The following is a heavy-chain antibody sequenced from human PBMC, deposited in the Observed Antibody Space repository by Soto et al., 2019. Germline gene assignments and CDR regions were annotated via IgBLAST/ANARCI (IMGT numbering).Heavy chain of an antibody. D-gene: IGHD6-19*01. CDR1: GLSVTNAF. V-gene: IGHV3-15*07. CDR3: TTHIQYNSGWYGCFDN. CDR2: IKRETDGGAI. J-gene: IGHJ4*02. Sequence: PGGSLRLSCAASGLSVTNAFMNWVRQAPGKGLEWVGRIKRETDGGAIEIAAAVKGRFYISRDGSKNTMYLQMNSLKSEDTAVYFCTTHIQYNSGWYGCFDNWGQGTLVTVSS.